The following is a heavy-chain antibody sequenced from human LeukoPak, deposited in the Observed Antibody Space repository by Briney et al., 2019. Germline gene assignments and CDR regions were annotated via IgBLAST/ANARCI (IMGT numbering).Heavy chain of an antibody. Sequence: SVKVSCKASGGTFSSYAISWVRQAPGQGLEWMGRIIPIFGTANYAQKFQGRVTITTDESTSTAYMELGSLRSEDTAVYYCAVARTNQKSALSFDYWGQGTLVTVSS. CDR2: IIPIFGTA. J-gene: IGHJ4*02. D-gene: IGHD2-8*01. CDR3: AVARTNQKSALSFDY. CDR1: GGTFSSYA. V-gene: IGHV1-69*05.